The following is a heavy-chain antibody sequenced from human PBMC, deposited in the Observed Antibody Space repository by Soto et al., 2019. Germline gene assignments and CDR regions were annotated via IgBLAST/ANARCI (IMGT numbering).Heavy chain of an antibody. Sequence: QVQLVQSGAEVQKPGASVKISCEGSGYNFNNYALHWVRQAPGQSLEWVGWINTGNGNRRYSERFQDRVTISRDTSASTAYMHLTNLRSDDTAVYYCAGALRYVEGLPGGMDYWGQGTLVTVSS. CDR1: GYNFNNYA. CDR3: AGALRYVEGLPGGMDY. CDR2: INTGNGNR. D-gene: IGHD3-3*01. V-gene: IGHV1-3*04. J-gene: IGHJ4*02.